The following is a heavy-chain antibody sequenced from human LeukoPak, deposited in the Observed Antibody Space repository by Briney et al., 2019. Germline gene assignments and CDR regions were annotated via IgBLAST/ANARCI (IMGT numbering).Heavy chain of an antibody. V-gene: IGHV5-51*07. J-gene: IGHJ4*02. Sequence: GAPLKISCKGSGYSSTNFWSCSVHQIGEKVLECMGVIYPGDSDSRYSQPFQGQVTLSVDKYDNTAYLQWSSLKASDTAMYYCARVVEMAIKRVFFDSWGQGTLVTVSS. D-gene: IGHD5-24*01. CDR3: ARVVEMAIKRVFFDS. CDR2: IYPGDSDS. CDR1: GYSSTNFW.